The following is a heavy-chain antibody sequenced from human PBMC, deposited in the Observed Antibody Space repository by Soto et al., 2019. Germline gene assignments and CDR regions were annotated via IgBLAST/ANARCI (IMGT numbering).Heavy chain of an antibody. D-gene: IGHD2-15*01. CDR3: VGAPNGYFFDY. Sequence: QVQLQESGPGLVQPSQTLSLTCTVSGASIRSQDYYWSWIRQHPGKGLEWIGYIDYSGTTFYNPSLKSRVAISRDKYKNPFSLTLSSVTAADTALYFCVGAPNGYFFDYWGQGPQVTVSS. J-gene: IGHJ4*02. CDR2: IDYSGTT. CDR1: GASIRSQDYY. V-gene: IGHV4-30-4*01.